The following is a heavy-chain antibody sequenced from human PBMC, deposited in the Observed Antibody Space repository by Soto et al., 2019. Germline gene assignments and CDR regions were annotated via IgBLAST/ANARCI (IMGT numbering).Heavy chain of an antibody. CDR1: GFSLSNARMG. J-gene: IGHJ4*02. V-gene: IGHV2-26*01. CDR3: AHSRVGAAGNFDY. Sequence: SGPRLVNPTETLTLTCTVSGFSLSNARMGVSWIRQPPGKALEWLAHIFSNDEKSYSTSLKSRLTISKDTSKNQVVLTMTNMDPVDTGTYYCAHSRVGAAGNFDYWGQGTLVTVSS. CDR2: IFSNDEK. D-gene: IGHD6-13*01.